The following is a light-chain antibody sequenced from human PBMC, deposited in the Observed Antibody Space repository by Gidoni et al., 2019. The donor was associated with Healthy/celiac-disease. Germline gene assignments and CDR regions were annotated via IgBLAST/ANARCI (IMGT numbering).Light chain of an antibody. Sequence: QTVVTQEPSLTVSPGGTVTLTCASSTGEVTSGYYPNWFKQKPGQAPRALIYSTSNKHPWTPARFSGSLLGGKEALTLSCVQPEDEAEDYCLLYYGGAYVFGTGTKVTVL. CDR2: STS. V-gene: IGLV7-43*01. J-gene: IGLJ1*01. CDR3: LLYYGGAYV. CDR1: TGEVTSGYY.